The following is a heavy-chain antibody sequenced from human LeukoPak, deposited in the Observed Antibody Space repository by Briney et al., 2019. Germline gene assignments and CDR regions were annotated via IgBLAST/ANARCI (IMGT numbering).Heavy chain of an antibody. J-gene: IGHJ4*02. CDR1: GFTFSNAW. CDR3: AREPYYDFWSGYYGIDY. D-gene: IGHD3-3*01. V-gene: IGHV3-21*01. Sequence: GGSLRLSCAASGFTFSNAWMSWVRQAPGKGLEWVSSISSSSSYIYYADSVKGRFTISRDNAKNSLYLQMNSLRAEDTAVYYCAREPYYDFWSGYYGIDYWGQGTLVTVSS. CDR2: ISSSSSYI.